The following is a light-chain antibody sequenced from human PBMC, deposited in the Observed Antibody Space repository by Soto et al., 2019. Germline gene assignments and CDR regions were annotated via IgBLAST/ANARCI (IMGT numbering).Light chain of an antibody. J-gene: IGLJ2*01. Sequence: QSALTQPASVSGSPEQSITISCTGTSNDIGGYNYVSWYQQHPGRAPTLIIYELSRRPSGTSNRFSGSRSGNMASLTISGLQVEDEAHYYCCAYTGDRNVLFGGGTKVTVL. CDR1: SNDIGGYNY. CDR2: ELS. V-gene: IGLV2-14*03. CDR3: CAYTGDRNVL.